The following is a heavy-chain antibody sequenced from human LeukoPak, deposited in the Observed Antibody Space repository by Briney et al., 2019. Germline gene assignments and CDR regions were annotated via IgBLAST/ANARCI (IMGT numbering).Heavy chain of an antibody. V-gene: IGHV3-66*01. CDR3: ARDLEAANTYYFDY. J-gene: IGHJ4*02. CDR1: GFTVSSSY. Sequence: GGSLNLSWPASGFTVSSSYMSWVGQAPGKGLEWVSIISSAGTTYYADSVKGRFTISRDNSKNTVYLQVNSLRDEDTAVYYCARDLEAANTYYFDYWGQGTMVTVSS. D-gene: IGHD6-13*01. CDR2: ISSAGTT.